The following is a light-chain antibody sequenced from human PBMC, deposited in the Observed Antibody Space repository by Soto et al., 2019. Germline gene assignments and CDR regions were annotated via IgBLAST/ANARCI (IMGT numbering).Light chain of an antibody. CDR3: QQYDSVFT. CDR2: GAS. J-gene: IGKJ5*01. V-gene: IGKV1-33*01. CDR1: QGITNY. Sequence: DIQMTQSPSSLSASVGDRVTITCQASQGITNYLNWYQQKPGKAPKLLIYGASNLETGVPSRFSGSGSGTDFTFTISSLQAEDIATYFCQQYDSVFTFGQGTLLEIK.